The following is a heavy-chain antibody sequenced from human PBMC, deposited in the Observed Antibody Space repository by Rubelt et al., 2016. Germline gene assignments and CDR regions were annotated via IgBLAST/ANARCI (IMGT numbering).Heavy chain of an antibody. CDR3: ARWYYDILTGGGDYYYYGMDV. CDR2: IIPIFGTA. D-gene: IGHD3-9*01. J-gene: IGHJ6*02. Sequence: RGGIIPIFGTANYAQKFQGRVTITADKSTSTAYMELSSLRSEDTAVYYCARWYYDILTGGGDYYYYGMDVWGQGTTVTVSS. V-gene: IGHV1-69*06.